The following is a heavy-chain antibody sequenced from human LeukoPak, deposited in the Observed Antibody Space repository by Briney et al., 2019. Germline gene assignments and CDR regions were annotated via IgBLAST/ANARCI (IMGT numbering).Heavy chain of an antibody. V-gene: IGHV4-4*02. CDR3: ARDRGGSGYYSDAFDI. D-gene: IGHD3-22*01. CDR2: IYHSGST. J-gene: IGHJ3*02. CDR1: GGSISSSNW. Sequence: SETLSLTSAVSGGSISSSNWWSWVRQPPGKGLEWIGEIYHSGSTNYNPSLKSRVTISVDKSKNQFSLKLSSVTAADTAVYYCARDRGGSGYYSDAFDIWGKGTMVTVSS.